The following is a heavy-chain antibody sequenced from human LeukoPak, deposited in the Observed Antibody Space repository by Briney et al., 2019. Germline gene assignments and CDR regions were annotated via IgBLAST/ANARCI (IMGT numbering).Heavy chain of an antibody. CDR1: GFTFSSYG. V-gene: IGHV3-30*03. CDR3: ATDPHYYGSGSYVDY. J-gene: IGHJ4*02. Sequence: PGGSLRLSCAASGFTFSSYGMHWVRQAPGKGLEWVAVISYDGSNKYYADSVKGRFTISRDNSKNTLYLQMNSLRAEDTAVYYCATDPHYYGSGSYVDYWGQGTLVTVSS. D-gene: IGHD3-10*01. CDR2: ISYDGSNK.